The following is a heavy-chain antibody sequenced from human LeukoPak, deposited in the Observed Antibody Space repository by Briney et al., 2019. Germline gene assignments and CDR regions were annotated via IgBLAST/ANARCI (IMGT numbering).Heavy chain of an antibody. J-gene: IGHJ4*02. V-gene: IGHV3-7*01. CDR1: GFTFSSYA. CDR3: AKDLRYFDWLHRGDYFDY. D-gene: IGHD3-9*01. CDR2: INLDGSEK. Sequence: GGSLRLSCAASGFTFSSYAMTWVRQAPGKGLEWVANINLDGSEKYYVGSVKGRFTISRENTENSMYLQMDSLRAEDTAVYYCAKDLRYFDWLHRGDYFDYWGQGTLVTVSS.